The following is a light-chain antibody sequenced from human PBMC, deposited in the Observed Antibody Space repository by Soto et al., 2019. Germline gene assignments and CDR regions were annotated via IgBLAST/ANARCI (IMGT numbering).Light chain of an antibody. J-gene: IGLJ2*01. CDR1: SSAFGGYNY. CDR3: ISYTISSTLVG. CDR2: DVS. Sequence: QSARTQPASVSGSPGQSITISCTGTSSAFGGYNYVSWYQQHPGKAPKLMIYDVSNRPSWVSNRFSGSKSVNTASLSISGLQVEDEADYYCISYTISSTLVGFRGATKLTVL. V-gene: IGLV2-14*01.